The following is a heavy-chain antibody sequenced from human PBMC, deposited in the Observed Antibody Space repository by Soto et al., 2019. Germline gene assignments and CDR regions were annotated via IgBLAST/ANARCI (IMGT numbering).Heavy chain of an antibody. CDR3: ARHYLGTVTRTIFSAFDI. CDR2: IYYSGST. CDR1: GGSISSYY. D-gene: IGHD4-17*01. V-gene: IGHV4-59*08. Sequence: QVQLQESGPGLVKPSETLSLTCTVSGGSISSYYWSWIRQPPGKGLEWIGYIYYSGSTNYNPSLRSRVTISVDTSKNQFSRRLSSVTAADTAVYYCARHYLGTVTRTIFSAFDIWGQGTMVTVSS. J-gene: IGHJ3*02.